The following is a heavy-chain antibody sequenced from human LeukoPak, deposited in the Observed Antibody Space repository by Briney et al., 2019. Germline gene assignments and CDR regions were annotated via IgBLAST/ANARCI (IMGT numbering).Heavy chain of an antibody. V-gene: IGHV4-34*01. CDR3: ARGRGSDSSGYPR. CDR2: INHSGST. J-gene: IGHJ4*02. D-gene: IGHD3-22*01. Sequence: SETLSLTCAVYGGSFSGYYWSWIRQPPGKGLEWIGEINHSGSTNYNPSLKSRVTISVDTSKNQFSLKLSFVTAADTAVYYCARGRGSDSSGYPRWGQGTLVTVSS. CDR1: GGSFSGYY.